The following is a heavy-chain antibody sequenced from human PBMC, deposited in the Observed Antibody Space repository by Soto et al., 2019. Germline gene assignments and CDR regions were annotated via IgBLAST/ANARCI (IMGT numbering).Heavy chain of an antibody. CDR2: INPNSGGT. J-gene: IGHJ4*02. D-gene: IGHD4-17*01. CDR3: ARLLDYGDYPTDY. Sequence: ASVKVSCKXSGYTFTGYYMHWVRQAPGQGLEWMGWINPNSGGTNYAQKFQGRVTMTRDTSISTAYMELSRLRSDDTAVYYCARLLDYGDYPTDYWGQGTLVTVSS. CDR1: GYTFTGYY. V-gene: IGHV1-2*02.